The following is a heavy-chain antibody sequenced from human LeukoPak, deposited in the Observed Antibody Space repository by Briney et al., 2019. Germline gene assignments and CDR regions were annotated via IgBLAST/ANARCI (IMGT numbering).Heavy chain of an antibody. J-gene: IGHJ4*02. Sequence: GSLRLSCAAPGFTFSSYWMNWVRQAPGKGLEWVANIKQDGSEKYYVDSVKGRFTISRDNAKSSLYLQMNSLRVEDTAVYYCATSRTLDHWGQGTLVTVSS. CDR3: ATSRTLDH. CDR2: IKQDGSEK. CDR1: GFTFSSYW. V-gene: IGHV3-7*05.